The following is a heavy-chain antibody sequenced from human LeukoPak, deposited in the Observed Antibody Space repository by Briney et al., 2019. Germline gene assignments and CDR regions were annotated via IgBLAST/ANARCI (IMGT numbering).Heavy chain of an antibody. D-gene: IGHD3-10*01. CDR3: ARDIYGLLWFGELNAFDI. J-gene: IGHJ3*02. CDR1: GYTFTSYG. V-gene: IGHV1-18*01. CDR2: ISAYNGNT. Sequence: ASVKVSCKASGYTFTSYGISWVRQAPGQGLEWTGWISAYNGNTNYAQKLQGRVTMTTDTSTSTAYMELRSLRSDDTAVYYCARDIYGLLWFGELNAFDIWGQGTMVTVSS.